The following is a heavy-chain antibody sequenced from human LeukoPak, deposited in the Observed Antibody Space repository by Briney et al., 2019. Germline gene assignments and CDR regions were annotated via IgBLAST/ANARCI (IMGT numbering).Heavy chain of an antibody. Sequence: GESLKISCKGSGYSFTSYWIGWVRQMPGKGLEWMGIIYPGDSDTRYSPSFQGQVTISADKSISTAYLQWSSLKASDTAMYYCARLKSYYDSGGYAFDYWGQGTLVTVSS. J-gene: IGHJ4*02. CDR2: IYPGDSDT. CDR3: ARLKSYYDSGGYAFDY. V-gene: IGHV5-51*01. D-gene: IGHD3-22*01. CDR1: GYSFTSYW.